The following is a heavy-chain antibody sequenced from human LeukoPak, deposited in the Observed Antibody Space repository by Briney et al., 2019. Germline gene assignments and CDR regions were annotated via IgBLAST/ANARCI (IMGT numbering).Heavy chain of an antibody. CDR3: AGLGYHYYGSGRSSQRNYYYGMDV. CDR2: IFPHDSNT. CDR1: GYSFMDYR. V-gene: IGHV5-51*01. Sequence: GESLKISCKGSGYSFMDYRISWVRQMPGKGPDWMGFIFPHDSNTKYSPSFQGQVTISVDKSISTAYLQWSSLKASDTAMYYCAGLGYHYYGSGRSSQRNYYYGMDVWGQGTTVTVSS. D-gene: IGHD3-10*01. J-gene: IGHJ6*02.